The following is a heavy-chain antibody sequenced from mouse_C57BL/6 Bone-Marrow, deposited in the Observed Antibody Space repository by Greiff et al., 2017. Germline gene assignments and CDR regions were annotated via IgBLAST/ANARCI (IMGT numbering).Heavy chain of an antibody. CDR1: GFTFTDYY. CDR2: IRNKANGYTT. D-gene: IGHD1-1*01. J-gene: IGHJ4*01. Sequence: EVKLVESGGGLVQPGGSLSLSCAASGFTFTDYYMSWVRQPPGKALEWLGFIRNKANGYTTEYSASVKGRFTISRDNSQSILYLQMNALRAEDSATDYCARWGYYGPLYAMDYWGQGTSVTVSS. CDR3: ARWGYYGPLYAMDY. V-gene: IGHV7-3*01.